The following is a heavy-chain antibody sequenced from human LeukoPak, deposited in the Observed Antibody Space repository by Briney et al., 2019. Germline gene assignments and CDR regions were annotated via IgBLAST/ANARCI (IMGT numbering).Heavy chain of an antibody. V-gene: IGHV1-46*01. CDR3: ARDWGYCSSTSCSGYDSDY. J-gene: IGHJ4*02. CDR1: GYTFTSYY. CDR2: IDPSGGST. Sequence: ASVKVSCKASGYTFTSYYMHWVRQAPGQWLEWMGIIDPSGGSTSYAQKFQGRVTMTRDTSTSTVYMELSSLRSEDTAVYYCARDWGYCSSTSCSGYDSDYWGQGTLVTVSS. D-gene: IGHD2-2*01.